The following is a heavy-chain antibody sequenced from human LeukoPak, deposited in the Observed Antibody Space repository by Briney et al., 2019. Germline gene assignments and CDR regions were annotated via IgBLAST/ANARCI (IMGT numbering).Heavy chain of an antibody. CDR1: GFTFNDYA. J-gene: IGHJ4*02. Sequence: PGGSLTLSCVASGFTFNDYAMSWVRQTPGKGLEWVSGISDNDGTTYYTDSVKGRFTISRDNSKDTVSLQMNNLKAADTAVYYCARKYSYGYFDYWGQGTLVTVSS. D-gene: IGHD5-18*01. V-gene: IGHV3-23*01. CDR2: ISDNDGTT. CDR3: ARKYSYGYFDY.